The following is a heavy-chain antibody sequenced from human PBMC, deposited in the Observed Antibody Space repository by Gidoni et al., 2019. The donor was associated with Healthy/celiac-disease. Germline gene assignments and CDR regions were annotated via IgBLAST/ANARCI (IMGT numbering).Heavy chain of an antibody. V-gene: IGHV4-34*01. D-gene: IGHD4-17*01. J-gene: IGHJ3*02. Sequence: QVQLQQWGAGLLKPSETLSLTCAVYGWSFSGYYWSWIRQPPGKGMEWIGEINHSGSTNYNPSLKSRVTISGDTSKNQFSLKLSSVTAADTAVYYCASLSEVTKGVDAFDIWGQGTMVTVSS. CDR2: INHSGST. CDR1: GWSFSGYY. CDR3: ASLSEVTKGVDAFDI.